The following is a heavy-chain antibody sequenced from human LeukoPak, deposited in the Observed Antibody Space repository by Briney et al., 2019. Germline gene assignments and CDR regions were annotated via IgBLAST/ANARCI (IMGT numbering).Heavy chain of an antibody. V-gene: IGHV3-48*02. CDR2: ISSGSSIM. D-gene: IGHD4-11*01. CDR3: ARSGFSMTTLNH. J-gene: IGHJ5*02. Sequence: GGSPRLSCAAAGFTFSSYSMNWVRQAPGKGLEWVSCISSGSSIMYYADSVKGRFTISRDSATNSLYLQMNSLRDEDTAVYYCARSGFSMTTLNHWGQGTLVTVSS. CDR1: GFTFSSYS.